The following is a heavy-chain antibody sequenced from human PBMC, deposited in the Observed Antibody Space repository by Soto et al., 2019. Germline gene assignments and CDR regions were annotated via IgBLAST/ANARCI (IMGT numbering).Heavy chain of an antibody. CDR2: IRWNGGSI. V-gene: IGHV3-9*01. CDR3: ARDQGHHGGCHSDAFDY. J-gene: IGHJ4*02. Sequence: GGSLRLSCAASGFTFGSYAMHWVRQAPGKGLEWVAVIRWNGGSIDYADSVKGRFTISRDNAKNSLYLQMNSLRAEDTAVYYCARDQGHHGGCHSDAFDYWGQGTLVTVSS. CDR1: GFTFGSYA. D-gene: IGHD2-15*01.